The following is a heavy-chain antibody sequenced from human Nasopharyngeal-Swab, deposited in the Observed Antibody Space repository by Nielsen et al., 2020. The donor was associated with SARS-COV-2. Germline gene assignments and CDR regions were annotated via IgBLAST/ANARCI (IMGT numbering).Heavy chain of an antibody. V-gene: IGHV3-30*03. Sequence: GGSLRLSCAASGFTFSSYGMHWVRQAPGKGLEWVAVISYDGSNKYYADSVKGRFTISRDNSKNTLYLQMNSLRAEDTAVYYCARDLVVRGVIIAYNWFDPWGQGTLVTVSS. D-gene: IGHD3-10*01. CDR2: ISYDGSNK. J-gene: IGHJ5*02. CDR1: GFTFSSYG. CDR3: ARDLVVRGVIIAYNWFDP.